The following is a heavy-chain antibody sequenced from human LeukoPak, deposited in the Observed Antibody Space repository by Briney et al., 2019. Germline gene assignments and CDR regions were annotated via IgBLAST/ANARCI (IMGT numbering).Heavy chain of an antibody. CDR1: GGTFSSYA. D-gene: IGHD5-18*01. CDR2: IIPIFGTA. V-gene: IGHV1-69*06. J-gene: IGHJ4*02. Sequence: GASVKVSCKASGGTFSSYAISWVRQAPGQGLEWMGGIIPIFGTANYAQKFQGRVTITADKSTSTAYMELSSLRSEDTAVYYCARGSTLGYSYGHLAVGGYFDYWGQGTLVTVSS. CDR3: ARGSTLGYSYGHLAVGGYFDY.